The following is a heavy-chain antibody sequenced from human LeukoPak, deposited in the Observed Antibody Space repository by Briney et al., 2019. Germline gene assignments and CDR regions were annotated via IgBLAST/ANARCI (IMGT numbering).Heavy chain of an antibody. D-gene: IGHD3-16*01. CDR1: GFTFSSYA. CDR2: ITGIGDSA. V-gene: IGHV3-23*01. Sequence: GGSLRLSCASSGFTFSSYAMTWVRQAPGKGLEWVSAITGIGDSAYYSDSVKGRFTISRDQSKSTVYLQMTSLRAEDTAVFYCAKGTTDYDASDPLDFWGQGTLVTVSS. J-gene: IGHJ4*02. CDR3: AKGTTDYDASDPLDF.